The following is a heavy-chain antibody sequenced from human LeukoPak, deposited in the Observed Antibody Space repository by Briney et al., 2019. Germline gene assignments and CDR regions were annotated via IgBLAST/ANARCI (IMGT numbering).Heavy chain of an antibody. CDR3: XXXISGENYYMDV. CDR2: IRYDGSNK. V-gene: IGHV3-30*02. J-gene: IGHJ6*03. CDR1: GFTFSNYG. D-gene: IGHD3-16*01. Sequence: PGGSLRLSCAASGFTFSNYGMHWVRQAPGKGLEWVAFIRYDGSNKYYADSVKGRFTISRDNAKNSLYLQMNSLRAEDTALYYCXXXISGENYYMDVWGKGTTVTISS.